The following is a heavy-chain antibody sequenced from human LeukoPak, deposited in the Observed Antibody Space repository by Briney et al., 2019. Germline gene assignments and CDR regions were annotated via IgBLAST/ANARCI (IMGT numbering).Heavy chain of an antibody. J-gene: IGHJ4*02. CDR3: ASLEGTTYYDY. V-gene: IGHV3-53*01. Sequence: GGSLRLSCAASGFTFSSFVMSWVRQAPGKGLEWVSVIYSGGSTYYVDSVKGRFTISRDNSKNTLYLQMNTLRAEDTAVYYCASLEGTTYYDYWGQGTLVTVSS. CDR1: GFTFSSFV. CDR2: IYSGGST. D-gene: IGHD1-7*01.